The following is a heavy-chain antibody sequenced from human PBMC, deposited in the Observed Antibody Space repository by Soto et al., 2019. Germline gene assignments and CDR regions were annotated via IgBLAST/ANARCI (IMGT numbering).Heavy chain of an antibody. CDR1: GYTFTSYD. CDR2: MNPNSGNT. CDR3: AREPYYDFWSGCPRGMDV. D-gene: IGHD3-3*01. V-gene: IGHV1-8*01. Sequence: ASVKVSCKASGYTFTSYDINWVRQATGQGLEWMGWMNPNSGNTGYAQRFQGRVTMTRNTSISTAYMELSSLRSEDTAVYYCAREPYYDFWSGCPRGMDVWGQGTPVTVSS. J-gene: IGHJ6*02.